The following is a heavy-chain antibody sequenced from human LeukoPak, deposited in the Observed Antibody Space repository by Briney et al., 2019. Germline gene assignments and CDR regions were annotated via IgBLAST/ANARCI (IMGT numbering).Heavy chain of an antibody. J-gene: IGHJ3*02. D-gene: IGHD1-26*01. CDR1: GFTFSSYS. V-gene: IGHV3-21*01. Sequence: GGSLRLSCAGSGFTFSSYSMHWVRQAPGKGLEWVSSISSSSIYIYYADSLKGRFTISRDNAKNSLSLQMNSLRAEDTAVYYCARGRQNSGSYSDAFDIWGQGTVVAVSS. CDR3: ARGRQNSGSYSDAFDI. CDR2: ISSSSIYI.